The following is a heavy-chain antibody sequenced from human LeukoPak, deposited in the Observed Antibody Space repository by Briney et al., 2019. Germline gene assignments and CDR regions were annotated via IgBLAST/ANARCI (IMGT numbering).Heavy chain of an antibody. CDR3: ARDVSGSYFTGNWFNP. Sequence: SETLSLTCTVSGGSISSHYWSWIRQPPGKGLEWIGYIYYSGSTNYNPSLKSRVTISVDTSKNQFSLKLSSVTAADTAVYYCARDVSGSYFTGNWFNPWGQGTLVTVSS. CDR2: IYYSGST. J-gene: IGHJ5*02. D-gene: IGHD1-26*01. V-gene: IGHV4-59*11. CDR1: GGSISSHY.